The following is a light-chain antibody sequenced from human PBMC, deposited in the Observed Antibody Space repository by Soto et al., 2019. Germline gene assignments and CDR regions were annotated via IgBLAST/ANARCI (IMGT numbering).Light chain of an antibody. V-gene: IGKV1-39*01. CDR2: GTS. J-gene: IGKJ4*01. Sequence: DIQMTQSPSSLSASVGDRVTITCRASQSIDNYLNWYQHKPGEAPKPLIYGTSTLQTGVPLRFSGSGSGTDFTLTISSLQAEGFATYFCQESYTSPAVSFGGGTKVDIK. CDR3: QESYTSPAVS. CDR1: QSIDNY.